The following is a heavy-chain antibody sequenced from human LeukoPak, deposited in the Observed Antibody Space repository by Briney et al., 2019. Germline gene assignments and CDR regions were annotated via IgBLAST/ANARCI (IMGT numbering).Heavy chain of an antibody. D-gene: IGHD3-22*01. CDR3: ARTAYYYDSSGYYIQYYFDY. Sequence: ASVKVSCKASGYTFTSYAMNWVRQAPGQGLEWMEWINTNTGNPTYAQGFTGRFVFSLDTSVSTAYLQICSLKAEDTAVYYCARTAYYYDSSGYYIQYYFDYWGQGTLVTVSS. CDR1: GYTFTSYA. V-gene: IGHV7-4-1*01. CDR2: INTNTGNP. J-gene: IGHJ4*02.